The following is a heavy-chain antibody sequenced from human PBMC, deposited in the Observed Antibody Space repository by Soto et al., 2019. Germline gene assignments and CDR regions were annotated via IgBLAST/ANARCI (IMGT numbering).Heavy chain of an antibody. J-gene: IGHJ3*02. CDR3: ARDPQGIDGAFDI. V-gene: IGHV3-48*02. D-gene: IGHD2-15*01. CDR1: GFTFSSYD. CDR2: INSLSSAI. Sequence: EVQLVESGGGLEQPGGSLRLSCVVSGFTFSSYDMNWVRQAPGQGLEWVSFINSLSSAIYYADSVKGRFTISRDNAKNSLYLQMNSLRDEDTAVYYCARDPQGIDGAFDIWGQGTMVTVSS.